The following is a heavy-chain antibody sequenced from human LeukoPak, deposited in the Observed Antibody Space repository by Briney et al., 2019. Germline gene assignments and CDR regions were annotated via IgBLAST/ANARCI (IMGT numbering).Heavy chain of an antibody. CDR3: ARSQYSTGLFDF. CDR1: GGSISSYY. D-gene: IGHD6-25*01. Sequence: SETLSLTCTVSGGSISSYYWSWIRQPPGKGLEWIGYVYHGGSTRYNPSLKSRVTVLGDTSKNQFSLRLTSVTAADTAVYYRARSQYSTGLFDFWGQGTLVTVSS. CDR2: VYHGGST. V-gene: IGHV4-59*01. J-gene: IGHJ4*02.